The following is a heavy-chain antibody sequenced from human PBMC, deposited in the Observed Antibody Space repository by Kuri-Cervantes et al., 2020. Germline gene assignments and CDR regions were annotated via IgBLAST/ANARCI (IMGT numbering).Heavy chain of an antibody. Sequence: ESLKISCTVSGGSISSYYWSWIRQPPGRGLEWIGYIYYSGSTNYNPSLKSRVTISVDTSKNQFSLKLSSVTAADTAVYYCASAYGDYAHLGYWGQGTLVTVSS. CDR2: IYYSGST. CDR1: GGSISSYY. V-gene: IGHV4-59*12. CDR3: ASAYGDYAHLGY. J-gene: IGHJ4*02. D-gene: IGHD4-17*01.